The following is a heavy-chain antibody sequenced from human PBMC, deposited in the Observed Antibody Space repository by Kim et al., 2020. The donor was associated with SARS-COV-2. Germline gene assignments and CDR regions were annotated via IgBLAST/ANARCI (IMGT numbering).Heavy chain of an antibody. J-gene: IGHJ4*02. Sequence: GGSLRLSCAASGFTFSSYGMHWVRQAPGKGLEWVAVISYDGSNKYYADSVKGRFTISRDNSKNTLYLQMNSLRAEDTAVYYCANKRGAVAGASYFDYWGQGTLVTVSS. CDR3: ANKRGAVAGASYFDY. CDR2: ISYDGSNK. CDR1: GFTFSSYG. D-gene: IGHD6-19*01. V-gene: IGHV3-30*18.